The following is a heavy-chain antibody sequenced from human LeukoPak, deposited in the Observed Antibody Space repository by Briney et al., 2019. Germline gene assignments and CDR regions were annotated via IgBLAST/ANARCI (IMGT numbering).Heavy chain of an antibody. CDR3: ATVAYRSSGVSYYYYGMDV. CDR1: GYTFTSNY. CDR2: IYPRDGST. D-gene: IGHD3-22*01. V-gene: IGHV1-46*01. J-gene: IGHJ6*02. Sequence: ASVKVSCKASGYTFTSNYIHWVRQAPGQGLEWMGMIYPRDGSTSYAQKFQGRVTMTEDTSTDTAYMELSSLRSEDTAVCYCATVAYRSSGVSYYYYGMDVWGQGTTVTVSS.